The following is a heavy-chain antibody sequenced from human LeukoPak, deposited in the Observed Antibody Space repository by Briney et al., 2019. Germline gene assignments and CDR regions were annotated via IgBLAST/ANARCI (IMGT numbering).Heavy chain of an antibody. V-gene: IGHV4-34*01. J-gene: IGHJ4*02. CDR1: GGYFSGYY. Sequence: SETLSLTCAVYGGYFSGYYWSWIRQPPGKGLEWIGEINHSGSTNYNPSLKSRVTISVDTSKNQFSLKLSSVTAADTAVYYCARAMVRGIYDYWGQGTLVTVSS. D-gene: IGHD3-10*01. CDR2: INHSGST. CDR3: ARAMVRGIYDY.